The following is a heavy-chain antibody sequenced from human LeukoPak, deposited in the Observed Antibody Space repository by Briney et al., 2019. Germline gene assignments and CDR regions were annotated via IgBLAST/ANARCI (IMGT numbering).Heavy chain of an antibody. Sequence: GGSLRLSYAASGFSFSSYAIHWVRQAPGKGLEWATIVWYDGNNKYYADSVKGRFTVSRDNSGNMVYLQMYSLRPEDTAVYYCARGAGVGAGSFDSWGQGTMVIVSS. J-gene: IGHJ4*02. CDR1: GFSFSSYA. CDR2: VWYDGNNK. CDR3: ARGAGVGAGSFDS. D-gene: IGHD1-26*01. V-gene: IGHV3-33*01.